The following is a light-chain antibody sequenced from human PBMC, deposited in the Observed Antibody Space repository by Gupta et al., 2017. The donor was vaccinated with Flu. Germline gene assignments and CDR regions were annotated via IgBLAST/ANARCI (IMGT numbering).Light chain of an antibody. CDR3: QQRFNWPRT. CDR1: QKIANY. CDR2: DAS. J-gene: IGKJ2*01. V-gene: IGKV3-11*01. Sequence: EIVLTQSPATLSLSPGDRATLSCRASQKIANYLAWYQQTPGQPPRLLIYDASKRASGIPAKFNGSGSGTDFTLTISSLEPEDFAVYHCQQRFNWPRTFGQGTKLEIK.